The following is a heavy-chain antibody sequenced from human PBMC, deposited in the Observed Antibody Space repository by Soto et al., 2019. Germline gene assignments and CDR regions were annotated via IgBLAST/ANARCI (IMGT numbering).Heavy chain of an antibody. V-gene: IGHV3-21*01. CDR1: VFTFSRST. J-gene: IGHJ4*02. Sequence: GWSLRLSCSASVFTFSRSTMNWFRQAPGKGLEWVSSISSDSVWIYYAASVKGRFTISRDNAKNSLFLQMSSLRAEDTAVYYCASGSYGDYSDWGQGTLVTVSS. D-gene: IGHD4-17*01. CDR3: ASGSYGDYSD. CDR2: ISSDSVWI.